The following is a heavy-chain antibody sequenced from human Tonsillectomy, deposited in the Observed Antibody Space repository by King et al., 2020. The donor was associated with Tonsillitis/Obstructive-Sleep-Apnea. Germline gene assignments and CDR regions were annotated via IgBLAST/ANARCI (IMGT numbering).Heavy chain of an antibody. CDR2: IKSKADGGTT. D-gene: IGHD4-11*01. J-gene: IGHJ6*03. CDR1: GFTFSNAW. Sequence: VQLVESGGGLVKPGGSLRLSCAASGFTFSNAWMSWVRQAPGKGLEWVGRIKSKADGGTTDYAAPVKGRFTISRDDSKNTLYLQMNSLKTEDTAVYYCTSHYSRLNKIHYYYMDVWGKGTTVTVSS. CDR3: TSHYSRLNKIHYYYMDV. V-gene: IGHV3-15*01.